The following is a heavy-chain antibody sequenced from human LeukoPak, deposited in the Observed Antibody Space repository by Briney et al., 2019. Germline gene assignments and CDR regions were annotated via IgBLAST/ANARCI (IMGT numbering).Heavy chain of an antibody. D-gene: IGHD6-19*01. CDR3: ARAGWYEYYFDY. V-gene: IGHV4-31*03. Sequence: SETLSLTCTVSGGSISSGGYYWSWIRQHPGKGLEWIGYIYYSGSTYYNPSLKSRVTISVDTSKNQFSLKLSSVTAADTAVYYCARAGWYEYYFDYWGQGTLVTVSS. CDR1: GGSISSGGYY. CDR2: IYYSGST. J-gene: IGHJ4*02.